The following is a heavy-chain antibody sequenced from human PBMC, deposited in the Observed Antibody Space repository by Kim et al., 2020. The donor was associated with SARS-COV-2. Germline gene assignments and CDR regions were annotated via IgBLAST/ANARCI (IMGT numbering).Heavy chain of an antibody. J-gene: IGHJ1*01. CDR2: ISGSGDTA. Sequence: GGSLRLSCSASGFAFSKYAMTWVRQAPGKGLEWVAGISGSGDTASYADSVKGRFTISRDNSRDTPYLQINSLRVEDAALYFCAKDVYSGFDGIAECFHH. D-gene: IGHD1-26*01. V-gene: IGHV3-23*01. CDR1: GFAFSKYA. CDR3: AKDVYSGFDGIAECFHH.